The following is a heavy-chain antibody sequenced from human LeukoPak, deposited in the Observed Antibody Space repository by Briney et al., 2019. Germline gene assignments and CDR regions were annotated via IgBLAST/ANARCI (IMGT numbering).Heavy chain of an antibody. D-gene: IGHD6-13*01. CDR3: TREGIAAAGTHWFDP. J-gene: IGHJ5*02. CDR1: GFSFSDAW. Sequence: SGGSLRLSCAASGFSFSDAWMSWVRQIPGKGLEWVGRIESKTDGGTTDYAAPVKGRFTISRDDSKSIAYLQMNSLKTEDTAVYYCTREGIAAAGTHWFDPWGQGTLVTVSS. CDR2: IESKTDGGTT. V-gene: IGHV3-15*04.